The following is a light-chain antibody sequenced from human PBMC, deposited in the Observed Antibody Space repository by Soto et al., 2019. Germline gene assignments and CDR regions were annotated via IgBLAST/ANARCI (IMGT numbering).Light chain of an antibody. V-gene: IGLV1-40*01. Sequence: QSVLTQPPSVSGAPGQRVTISCTGSSSNIGADYDVHWYQHLPGRAPKHLIFGNTNRPSGVPDRFSGSKSGTSASLAITGLQADDEGDYYCQSFDSSLSVVFGGGTKLTVL. CDR3: QSFDSSLSVV. J-gene: IGLJ2*01. CDR1: SSNIGADYD. CDR2: GNT.